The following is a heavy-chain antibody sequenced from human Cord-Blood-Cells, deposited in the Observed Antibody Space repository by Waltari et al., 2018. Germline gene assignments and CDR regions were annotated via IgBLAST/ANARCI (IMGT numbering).Heavy chain of an antibody. CDR1: VGSVSSGSYY. D-gene: IGHD6-13*01. CDR3: ARYSGSWYYFDY. Sequence: QVQLQESGPGLVKPSATLSLTCTVSVGSVSSGSYYWCCIRQPPGKGLEWIGYIYYSGSTNYNPSLKSRVTISVYTSKNQFSLKLSSVTAADTAVYYCARYSGSWYYFDYWGQGTLVTVSS. CDR2: IYYSGST. V-gene: IGHV4-61*01. J-gene: IGHJ4*02.